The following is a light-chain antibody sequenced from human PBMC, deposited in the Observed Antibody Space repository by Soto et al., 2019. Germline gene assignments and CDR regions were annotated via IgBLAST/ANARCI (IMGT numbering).Light chain of an antibody. CDR2: GAS. CDR3: HQYGSSPRT. V-gene: IGKV3-20*01. J-gene: IGKJ1*01. Sequence: EIVLTQSPGTLSLSPGERATLPCRASQSVSSNLLAWYQQKPGQAPRLLIYGASNRATGIPDRFSGSGSGTDFTLTISRLEPEDFAVYYCHQYGSSPRTFGQGTKVDIK. CDR1: QSVSSNL.